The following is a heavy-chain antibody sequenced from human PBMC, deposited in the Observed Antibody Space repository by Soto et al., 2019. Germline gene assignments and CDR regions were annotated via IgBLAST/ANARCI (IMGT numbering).Heavy chain of an antibody. J-gene: IGHJ4*02. D-gene: IGHD4-17*01. CDR1: GFTFSSYA. CDR3: AKYQATVTTYADY. CDR2: ISGSGAST. Sequence: GGSLRLSCAASGFTFSSYAMSWVLQAPGKGLEWVSTISGSGASTYSADSVKGRFTISRDNSKNTLYLQMNSLRAEDTALYYCAKYQATVTTYADYWGQGTLVTVSS. V-gene: IGHV3-23*01.